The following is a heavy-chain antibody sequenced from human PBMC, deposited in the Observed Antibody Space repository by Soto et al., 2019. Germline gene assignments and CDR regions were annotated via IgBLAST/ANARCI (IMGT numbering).Heavy chain of an antibody. CDR1: GFTISSYA. Sequence: DVQLSESGGGLVQSGGSLRLSCAASGFTISSYAMSWVRQAPGKGLEWVSTISDSGGNTYYADSVKGRFTISRDNSKNTLYLQMNSPRAGDTAVYYCAKDLRRELSSIDYWGQGTLVTVSS. V-gene: IGHV3-23*01. CDR2: ISDSGGNT. CDR3: AKDLRRELSSIDY. D-gene: IGHD1-26*01. J-gene: IGHJ4*02.